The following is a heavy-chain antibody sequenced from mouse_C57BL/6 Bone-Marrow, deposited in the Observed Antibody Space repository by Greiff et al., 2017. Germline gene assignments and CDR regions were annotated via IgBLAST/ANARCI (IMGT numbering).Heavy chain of an antibody. CDR1: GFTFSSYG. J-gene: IGHJ3*01. Sequence: EVKLVESGGDLVKPGGSLKISCAASGFTFSSYGMSWVRQTPDKRLEWVATISSGGSYTYNPDSVKGRFTITRDNAKNTLYLQMRSLKSEDTAMYYCARQRDCSSWVAYCGRGTLITVSA. D-gene: IGHD3-2*02. V-gene: IGHV5-6*01. CDR3: ARQRDCSSWVAY. CDR2: ISSGGSYT.